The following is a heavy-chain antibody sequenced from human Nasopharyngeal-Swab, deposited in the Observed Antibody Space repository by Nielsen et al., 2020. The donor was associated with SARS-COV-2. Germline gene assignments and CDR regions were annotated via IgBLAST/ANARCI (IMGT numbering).Heavy chain of an antibody. V-gene: IGHV3-48*03. D-gene: IGHD7-27*01. CDR2: ISTSGATI. CDR1: GFTFDNYE. Sequence: GESLKISCAASGFTFDNYEMNWVRQAPGKGLEWVSYISTSGATIHYADSVRGRFTISRDNAKKSLHLQMNSLRAEDTAVYYCARALWGSYYYGMDVWGQGTTVTVSS. J-gene: IGHJ6*02. CDR3: ARALWGSYYYGMDV.